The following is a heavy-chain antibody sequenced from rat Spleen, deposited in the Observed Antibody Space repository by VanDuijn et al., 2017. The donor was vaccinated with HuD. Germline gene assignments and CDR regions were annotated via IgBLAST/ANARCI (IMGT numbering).Heavy chain of an antibody. J-gene: IGHJ3*01. CDR1: GFTFSDYY. V-gene: IGHV5-20*01. CDR3: ARRGYGGYPIWFAY. D-gene: IGHD1-11*01. CDR2: SSFYGANA. Sequence: EVQLAESGGGLVQPGRSLKLSCAASGFTFSDYYMAWVRQAPTKGLEWVASSSFYGANAYYRDSVKGRLTISRDNAKSRLYLQMDSLRSEDTATYYCARRGYGGYPIWFAYWDQGTLVTVSS.